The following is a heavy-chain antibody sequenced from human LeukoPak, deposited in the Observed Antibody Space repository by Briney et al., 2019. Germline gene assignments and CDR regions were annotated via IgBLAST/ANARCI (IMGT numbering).Heavy chain of an antibody. CDR3: VKNDGWFHLAQ. D-gene: IGHD6-19*01. CDR1: GFNFRDHW. J-gene: IGHJ4*02. Sequence: GGSLRLSCAVSGFNFRDHWMGWVRQAPGKGLQWVGHIKNDGSETYYLDSLKGRFSISRDNTNNALYLQMNSLRVEDTAAYYCVKNDGWFHLAQWGQGTLVTVSS. CDR2: IKNDGSET. V-gene: IGHV3-7*03.